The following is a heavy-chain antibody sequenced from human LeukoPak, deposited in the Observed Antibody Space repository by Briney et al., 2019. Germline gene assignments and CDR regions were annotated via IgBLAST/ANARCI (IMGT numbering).Heavy chain of an antibody. D-gene: IGHD5-18*01. Sequence: PSETLSLTCTVSGGSISSYYWSWIRQPPGKGLEWIGYIYYSGSTNYNPSLKSRVTISVDTSKNQFSLKPSSVTAADTAVYYCARDKPGYSYGSYAFDIWGQGTMVTVSS. CDR2: IYYSGST. CDR3: ARDKPGYSYGSYAFDI. CDR1: GGSISSYY. V-gene: IGHV4-59*01. J-gene: IGHJ3*02.